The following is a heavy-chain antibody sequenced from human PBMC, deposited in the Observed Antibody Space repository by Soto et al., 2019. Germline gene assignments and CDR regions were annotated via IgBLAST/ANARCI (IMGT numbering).Heavy chain of an antibody. Sequence: QVQLQESGPGLVKPSQTLSLTCTVSGGSISSGGYYWSWIRQHPGKGLEWIGYIYYSGSTYYNPSLKSRVTIPVDTSKNQFSLKLSSVTAADTAVYYCARVGWVGAWGWNWDYWGQGTLVTVSS. CDR1: GGSISSGGYY. CDR3: ARVGWVGAWGWNWDY. CDR2: IYYSGST. V-gene: IGHV4-31*03. D-gene: IGHD1-26*01. J-gene: IGHJ4*02.